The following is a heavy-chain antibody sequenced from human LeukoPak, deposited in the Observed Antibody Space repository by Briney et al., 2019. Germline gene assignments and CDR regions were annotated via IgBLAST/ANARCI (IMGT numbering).Heavy chain of an antibody. D-gene: IGHD6-13*01. Sequence: GGSLRLSCAASGFTFSSYWMSWVRQAPGKGLEWVANIKQDGSEKYYVDSVKGRFTISRDNAKNSLYLQMNSLRAEDTAVYYCARFWSSWPSGIDYWGQGTLVTVSS. CDR2: IKQDGSEK. CDR1: GFTFSSYW. J-gene: IGHJ4*02. CDR3: ARFWSSWPSGIDY. V-gene: IGHV3-7*01.